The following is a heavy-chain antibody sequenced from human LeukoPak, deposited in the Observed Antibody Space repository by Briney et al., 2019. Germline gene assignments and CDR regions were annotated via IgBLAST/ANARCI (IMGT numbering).Heavy chain of an antibody. D-gene: IGHD4-23*01. CDR1: GGSISSGDYY. Sequence: SETLSLTCTVSGGSISSGDYYWSWIRQPPGTGLEWIGYIYYSGSTYYNPSLKSRVTISVDTSKNQFSLKLSSVTAADTAGYYCARDLLNEGNHLDYWGQGTLVTVSS. CDR2: IYYSGST. CDR3: ARDLLNEGNHLDY. J-gene: IGHJ4*02. V-gene: IGHV4-30-4*01.